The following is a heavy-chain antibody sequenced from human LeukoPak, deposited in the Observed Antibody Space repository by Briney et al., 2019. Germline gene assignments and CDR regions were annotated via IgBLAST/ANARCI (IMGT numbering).Heavy chain of an antibody. Sequence: ASVKVSCKVSGYTLTELSMRWVRQAPGKGLEWMGGFDPEDGETIYAQKFQGRVTMTEDTPTDTAYMELSSLRSEDTAVYYCASAGLLYAFDIWGQGTMVTVSS. CDR3: ASAGLLYAFDI. CDR2: FDPEDGET. CDR1: GYTLTELS. D-gene: IGHD1-26*01. V-gene: IGHV1-24*01. J-gene: IGHJ3*02.